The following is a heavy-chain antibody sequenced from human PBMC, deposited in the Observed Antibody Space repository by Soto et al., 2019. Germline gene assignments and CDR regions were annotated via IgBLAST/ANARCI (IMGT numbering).Heavy chain of an antibody. Sequence: SQTLSLTCAVSGGTISSGGYSRSLIQQPPGKGLEWIGYIYHSGSAYYNPSRKSRVTISVDRSQNQVALKLRSVTAAERAANYCARVPARWGHGTLVPVSS. D-gene: IGHD1-1*01. V-gene: IGHV4-30-2*01. CDR1: GGTISSGGYS. J-gene: IGHJ4*01. CDR3: ARVPAR. CDR2: IYHSGSA.